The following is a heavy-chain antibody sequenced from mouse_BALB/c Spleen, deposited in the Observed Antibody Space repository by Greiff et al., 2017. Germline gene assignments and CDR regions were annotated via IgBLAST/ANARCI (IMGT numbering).Heavy chain of an antibody. V-gene: IGHV5-6-5*01. D-gene: IGHD1-1*01. CDR3: ARGRYGSSHWSFDV. CDR2: ISSGGST. Sequence: DVKLVESGGGLVKPGGSLKLSCAASGFTFSSYAMSWVRQTPGKRLEWVASISSGGSTSYPDSVKCRFSISRDNARNTQYLQMSSLRSEDTAMYYCARGRYGSSHWSFDVWGAGTTVTVSS. J-gene: IGHJ1*01. CDR1: GFTFSSYA.